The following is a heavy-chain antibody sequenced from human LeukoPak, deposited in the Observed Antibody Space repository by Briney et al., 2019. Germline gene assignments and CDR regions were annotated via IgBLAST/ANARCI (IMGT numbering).Heavy chain of an antibody. CDR1: GYNFSVYY. Sequence: ASVKVSCKGSGYNFSVYYMHWVRQAPGQGLEWMGRMDPNSGDTIYAPKFQGRVSTTRDTSITTAYMELSSLTFDDSAIYYCATKGGLAPNTLAMWGHGTMVTVSS. V-gene: IGHV1-2*06. CDR2: MDPNSGDT. D-gene: IGHD2-15*01. J-gene: IGHJ3*01. CDR3: ATKGGLAPNTLAM.